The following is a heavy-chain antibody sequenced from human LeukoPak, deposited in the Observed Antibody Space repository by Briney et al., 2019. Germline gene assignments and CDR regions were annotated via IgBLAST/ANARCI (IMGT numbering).Heavy chain of an antibody. CDR1: EFTFSSYA. CDR2: ISGSGGST. V-gene: IGHV3-23*01. Sequence: GGSLRLSCAASEFTFSSYAMSWVRQAPGKGLEWVSAISGSGGSTYYADSVKGRFTISRDNSKNTLYLQMYSLTAEDTAVYYCAKYYTQTRTYFDYWGQGTLVTVSS. J-gene: IGHJ4*02. D-gene: IGHD2/OR15-2a*01. CDR3: AKYYTQTRTYFDY.